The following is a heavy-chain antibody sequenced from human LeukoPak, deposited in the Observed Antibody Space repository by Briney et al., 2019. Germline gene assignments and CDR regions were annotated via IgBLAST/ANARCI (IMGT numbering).Heavy chain of an antibody. Sequence: ASVKVSCKASGYTFTSYGISWVRQAPGQGLEWMGWINPNSGGTNYAQKFQGRVTMTRDTSISTAYMELSRLRSDDTAVYYCARDRKRREYYYDSSGYYCDAFDIWGQGTMVTVSS. CDR1: GYTFTSYG. J-gene: IGHJ3*02. CDR3: ARDRKRREYYYDSSGYYCDAFDI. D-gene: IGHD3-22*01. V-gene: IGHV1-2*02. CDR2: INPNSGGT.